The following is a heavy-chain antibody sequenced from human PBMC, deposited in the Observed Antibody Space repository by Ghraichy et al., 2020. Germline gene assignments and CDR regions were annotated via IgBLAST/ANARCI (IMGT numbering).Heavy chain of an antibody. D-gene: IGHD3-22*01. CDR2: INPNSGAT. V-gene: IGHV1-2*02. Sequence: ASVKVSCKASGYTFTGYYMHWVRQAPGQGLEWMGWINPNSGATWYAQKFQGRVTMTRDTSISTAYMELSSLRSDDTAVYYCARDAYSSGASGGDYWGQGTLVTVSS. CDR1: GYTFTGYY. CDR3: ARDAYSSGASGGDY. J-gene: IGHJ4*02.